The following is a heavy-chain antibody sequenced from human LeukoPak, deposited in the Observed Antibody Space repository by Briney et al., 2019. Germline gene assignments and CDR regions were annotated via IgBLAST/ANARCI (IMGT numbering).Heavy chain of an antibody. D-gene: IGHD2-2*01. V-gene: IGHV3-11*04. Sequence: GGSLRLSCAASGFTFSDYYMSWIRQAPGKGLEWVSYISSSGSTIYYADSVKGRFTISRDNAKNSLYLQMNSLRAEDTAVYYCAKEDVPAAPHGVYYFDYWGQGTLVTVSS. CDR3: AKEDVPAAPHGVYYFDY. J-gene: IGHJ4*02. CDR2: ISSSGSTI. CDR1: GFTFSDYY.